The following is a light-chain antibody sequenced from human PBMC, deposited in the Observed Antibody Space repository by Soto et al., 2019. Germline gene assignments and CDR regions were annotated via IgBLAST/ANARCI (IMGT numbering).Light chain of an antibody. J-gene: IGLJ1*01. Sequence: QSALTQPASVSGSPGQSITISCTGTTSDVGAYNFVSWYQHHPGKAPKLLIYGVTNRPSGVSNRFSGSKSVNTASLTISGLQAEDEADYYCSSYISSSTLYVFGTATNFTVL. CDR1: TSDVGAYNF. CDR2: GVT. CDR3: SSYISSSTLYV. V-gene: IGLV2-14*01.